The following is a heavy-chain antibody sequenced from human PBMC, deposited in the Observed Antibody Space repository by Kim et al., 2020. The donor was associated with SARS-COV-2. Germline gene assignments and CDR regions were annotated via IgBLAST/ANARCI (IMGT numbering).Heavy chain of an antibody. CDR3: ARGDADRVY. J-gene: IGHJ4*02. D-gene: IGHD2-2*01. CDR1: GGSISSGSYY. V-gene: IGHV4-61*02. CDR2: IYTSGST. Sequence: SETLSLTCTVSGGSISSGSYYWSWIRQPAGKGLEWIGRIYTSGSTNYNPSLKSRVTISVDTSKNQFSLKLSSVTAADTAVYYCARGDADRVYWGQGTLVTVSS.